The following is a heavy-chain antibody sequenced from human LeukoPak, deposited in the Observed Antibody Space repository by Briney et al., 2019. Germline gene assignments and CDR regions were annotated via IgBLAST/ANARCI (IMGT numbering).Heavy chain of an antibody. CDR2: IIPIFGTA. CDR3: AREGSGWQGTRGSSYYFDY. J-gene: IGHJ4*02. Sequence: SVKVSCKAPGGTFSSYAISWVRQAPGQGLEWMGRIIPIFGTANYAQKFQGRVTITTDESTSTAYMELSSLRSEDTAVYYCAREGSGWQGTRGSSYYFDYWGQGTLVTVSS. CDR1: GGTFSSYA. V-gene: IGHV1-69*05. D-gene: IGHD3-10*01.